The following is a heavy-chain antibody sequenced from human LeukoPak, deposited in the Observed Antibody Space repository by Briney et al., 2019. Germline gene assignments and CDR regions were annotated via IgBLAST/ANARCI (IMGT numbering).Heavy chain of an antibody. CDR1: GFTFNDYG. V-gene: IGHV3-20*04. CDR2: INWNGGST. D-gene: IGHD3-22*01. CDR3: ARDLGQYYDTSDNWFDP. Sequence: GGSLRLSCAASGFTFNDYGMSWVRQAPGKGLEWVCGINWNGGSTGYADSVKGRFTISRDNAKNSLYLQMNSLRAEDTAVYYCARDLGQYYDTSDNWFDPWGQGTLVTVSS. J-gene: IGHJ5*02.